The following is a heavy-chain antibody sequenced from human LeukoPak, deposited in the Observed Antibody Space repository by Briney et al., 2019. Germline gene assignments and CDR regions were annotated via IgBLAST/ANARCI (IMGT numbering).Heavy chain of an antibody. Sequence: HPGGSLRLSCAASGFTFSVYSMHWVRQAPGKGLEWVSVIYSDGSTYYADSVKGRFTISRDNSKNTLYLQMNSLRAEDTAVYYCARHYCSGGSCYHNWFDPWGQGTLVTVSS. CDR3: ARHYCSGGSCYHNWFDP. J-gene: IGHJ5*02. CDR1: GFTFSVYS. D-gene: IGHD2-15*01. CDR2: IYSDGST. V-gene: IGHV3-53*05.